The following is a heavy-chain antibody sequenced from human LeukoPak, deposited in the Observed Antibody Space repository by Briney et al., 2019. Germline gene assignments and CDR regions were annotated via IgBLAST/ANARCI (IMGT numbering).Heavy chain of an antibody. CDR3: WALHPHCSSTSCPFDY. V-gene: IGHV1-69*13. J-gene: IGHJ4*02. CDR1: GDTFSSYA. Sequence: SVKVSCKASGDTFSSYAISWVRQAPGQGLEWMGGIIPIFGTANYAQKFQGRVTITADESTSTAYMELSSLRSEDTAVYYCWALHPHCSSTSCPFDYWGQGTLVTVSS. CDR2: IIPIFGTA. D-gene: IGHD2-2*01.